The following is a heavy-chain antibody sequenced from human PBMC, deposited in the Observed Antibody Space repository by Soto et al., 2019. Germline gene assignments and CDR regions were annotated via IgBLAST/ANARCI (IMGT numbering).Heavy chain of an antibody. CDR1: GYTFTAYT. CDR3: ARSSGTYSDFDY. Sequence: GASVKVSCKASGYTFTAYTMHWVRQAPGQGLEWMGWIDPNSGGTNYAQKFQGRITMTRDTSISTAYMELSSLRSDDTALYYCARSSGTYSDFDYSGQGTQVSVCS. V-gene: IGHV1-2*02. CDR2: IDPNSGGT. D-gene: IGHD1-26*01. J-gene: IGHJ4*01.